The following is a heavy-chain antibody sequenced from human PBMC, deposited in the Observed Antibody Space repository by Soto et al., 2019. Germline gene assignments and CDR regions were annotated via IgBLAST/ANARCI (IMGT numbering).Heavy chain of an antibody. CDR1: GYTFTSYY. D-gene: IGHD6-19*01. J-gene: IGHJ6*02. CDR3: ARGKASGWSVLYYYYGMDV. Sequence: ASVKVSCKASGYTFTSYYMHWVRQAPGQGLEWMGIINPSGGSTSYAQKFQGRVTMTRDTSTSTVYMELGSLRSEDTAVYYCARGKASGWSVLYYYYGMDVWGQGTTVTVSS. CDR2: INPSGGST. V-gene: IGHV1-46*01.